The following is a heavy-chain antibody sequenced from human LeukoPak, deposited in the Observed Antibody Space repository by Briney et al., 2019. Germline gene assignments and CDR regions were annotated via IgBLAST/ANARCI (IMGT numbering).Heavy chain of an antibody. CDR1: GFTFSDTY. D-gene: IGHD3/OR15-3a*01. J-gene: IGHJ4*02. CDR2: IASSENTI. V-gene: IGHV3-11*01. CDR3: SRDPRTLDY. Sequence: GGSLRLSCAASGFTFSDTYMTWIRQVPGKGLEWVAHIASSENTIMYADSVKGRFTISRDNAKNSLFLQMNSLRAEDAAVYYCSRDPRTLDYWGQGTLVTVSS.